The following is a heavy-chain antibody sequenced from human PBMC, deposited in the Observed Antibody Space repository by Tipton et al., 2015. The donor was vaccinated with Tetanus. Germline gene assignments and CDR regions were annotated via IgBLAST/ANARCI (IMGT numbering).Heavy chain of an antibody. V-gene: IGHV4-30-2*02. Sequence: TLSLTCNVSGALITTGGYSWGWIRQPPGQGLEWLGYIYQTDSTYYNPSVRSRLSLSLQRSKNQVSLKLSSVTAADTAVYYCTSYNIPYYFDYWGRGTLVTVSS. J-gene: IGHJ4*02. CDR3: TSYNIPYYFDY. CDR1: GALITTGGYS. D-gene: IGHD2-2*02. CDR2: IYQTDST.